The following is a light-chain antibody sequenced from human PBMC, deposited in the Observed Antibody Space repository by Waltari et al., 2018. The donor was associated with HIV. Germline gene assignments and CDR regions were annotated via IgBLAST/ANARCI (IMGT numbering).Light chain of an antibody. J-gene: IGKJ1*01. CDR3: QQYGVSPPT. V-gene: IGKV3-20*01. CDR2: DAS. CDR1: PRVSSSQ. Sequence: EIVLTQLPATLSLSPGDRVTLSGRASPRVSSSQLAWHQQKPGQAPRLPIYDASTRATGIPDRFSGSGSGTDFTCTTNRLEPEDFAVYHCQQYGVSPPTFGQGTKVEIK.